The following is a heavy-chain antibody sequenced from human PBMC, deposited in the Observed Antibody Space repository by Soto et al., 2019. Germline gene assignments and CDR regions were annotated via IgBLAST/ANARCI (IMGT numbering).Heavy chain of an antibody. CDR2: INQHGSET. CDR1: GFTSTIYW. CDR3: VGSGANPY. V-gene: IGHV3-7*01. Sequence: EVQLVESGGGLVQPGGSLRLSCATSGFTSTIYWMNWVRQAPGKGLEWVANINQHGSETHYVDSVKGRFTISRDNARNSLYLQMNSLRPEDTAVYYCVGSGANPYWGRGTLVTVSS. D-gene: IGHD2-15*01. J-gene: IGHJ4*02.